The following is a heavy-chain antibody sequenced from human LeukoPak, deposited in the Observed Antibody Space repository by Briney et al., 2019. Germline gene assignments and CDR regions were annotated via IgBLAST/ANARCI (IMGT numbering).Heavy chain of an antibody. V-gene: IGHV1-18*01. CDR3: VRNYETQEYYYMDV. CDR2: ISAYNGNT. Sequence: GASVKVSCKASGYTFTSYGISWVRQAPGQGLEWMGWISAYNGNTNYAQKLQGRVTMTTDTSTSTAYMELRSLRSDDTAVYYCVRNYETQEYYYMDVWGKGTTVTVSS. J-gene: IGHJ6*03. CDR1: GYTFTSYG. D-gene: IGHD1-7*01.